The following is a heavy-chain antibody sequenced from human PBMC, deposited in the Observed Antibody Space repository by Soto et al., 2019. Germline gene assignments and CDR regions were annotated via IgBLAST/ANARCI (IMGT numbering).Heavy chain of an antibody. V-gene: IGHV1-69*06. CDR2: IIPIFGTA. Sequence: SVKVSCKASGGTFSSYAISWVRQAPGQGLEWMGGIIPIFGTANYAQKFQGRVTITADKSTSTAYMELSSLRSEDTAVYYCVRDGYSSSWGTWFDPWGQGTLVTVSS. J-gene: IGHJ5*02. D-gene: IGHD6-13*01. CDR3: VRDGYSSSWGTWFDP. CDR1: GGTFSSYA.